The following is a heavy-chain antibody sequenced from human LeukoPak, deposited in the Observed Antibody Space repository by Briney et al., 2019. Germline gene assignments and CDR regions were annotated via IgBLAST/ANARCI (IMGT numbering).Heavy chain of an antibody. CDR3: ANRGEANYFDY. CDR2: ISGSGGST. J-gene: IGHJ4*02. D-gene: IGHD3-10*01. Sequence: GGSLRLSCAASGFTFSIYSIGSGRQARGKGLGWVSAISGSGGSTYYEDSVKGRFTISRANSQNTLYLQMNSLRAEDTAVYYCANRGEANYFDYWGQGTLVTVSS. CDR1: GFTFSIYS. V-gene: IGHV3-23*01.